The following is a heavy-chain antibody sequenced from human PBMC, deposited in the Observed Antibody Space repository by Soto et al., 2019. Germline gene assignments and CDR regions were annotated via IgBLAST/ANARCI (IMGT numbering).Heavy chain of an antibody. CDR2: VNPSGGHT. D-gene: IGHD2-21*02. CDR1: GDTFTDYY. J-gene: IGHJ4*02. Sequence: QVQLVQSGAEVKKPGASVKVSCKASGDTFTDYYIHWVRQAPGQGLEWMGTVNPSGGHTTYAQHFLGRLTMTRDTSTITLYMELTSLTSADTAVYYCARGGHVVVVTAALDYWGQGTLVTVSS. V-gene: IGHV1-46*01. CDR3: ARGGHVVVVTAALDY.